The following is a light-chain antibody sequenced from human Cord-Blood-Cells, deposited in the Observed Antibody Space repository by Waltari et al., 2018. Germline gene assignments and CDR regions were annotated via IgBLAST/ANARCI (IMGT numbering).Light chain of an antibody. CDR2: DVS. J-gene: IGLJ3*02. CDR3: SSYTSSSTLV. V-gene: IGLV2-14*01. CDR1: SSDVGGYNY. Sequence: QSALTQPASVSGSPGQSITISCTGTSSDVGGYNYVSWYQQHPGKAPKLMIYDVSKRPSGVSIRFSGSKSGNTASQPISGLQAENEADYYCSSYTSSSTLVFGGGTKLTVL.